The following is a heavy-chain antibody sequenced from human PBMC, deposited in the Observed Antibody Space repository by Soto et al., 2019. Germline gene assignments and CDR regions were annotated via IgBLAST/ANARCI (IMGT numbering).Heavy chain of an antibody. D-gene: IGHD1-20*01. J-gene: IGHJ4*02. CDR3: ARESGDNWTYEVE. V-gene: IGHV4-4*07. CDR1: GGSIADYS. Sequence: QVQVKESGPGLVKPSETLSLTCTVSGGSIADYSWSWIRQSAGKGLEWLGRISINGNSHYHPSLRSRVTMSIETSNNQFSLNLRSVTAADTAVYYCARESGDNWTYEVEWGQGTLVTVSS. CDR2: ISINGNS.